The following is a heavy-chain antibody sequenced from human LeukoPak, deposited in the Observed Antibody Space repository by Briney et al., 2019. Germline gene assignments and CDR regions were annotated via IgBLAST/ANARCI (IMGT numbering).Heavy chain of an antibody. V-gene: IGHV3-21*01. CDR3: ARDTYSSGWFFLDY. D-gene: IGHD6-19*01. CDR2: ISSSSYI. Sequence: GGSLRLSCAASGFTFSSYSMNWVRQAPGKGLEWVSSISSSSYIYYADSVKGRFTISRDNAKNSLYLQMNSLRAEDTAVYYCARDTYSSGWFFLDYWGQGTLVTVSS. J-gene: IGHJ4*02. CDR1: GFTFSSYS.